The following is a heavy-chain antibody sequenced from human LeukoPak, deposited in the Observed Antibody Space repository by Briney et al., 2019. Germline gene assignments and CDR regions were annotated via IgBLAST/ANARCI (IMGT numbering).Heavy chain of an antibody. Sequence: PSETLSLTCAVSGGSISSGGYSWSWIRQPPRKGLEWIGYIYHSGSTYYNPSLKSRVTISVDRSKNQFSLKLSSVTAADTAVYYCARDLSSSWYDYWGQGTLVTASS. D-gene: IGHD6-13*01. CDR2: IYHSGST. J-gene: IGHJ4*02. CDR3: ARDLSSSWYDY. CDR1: GGSISSGGYS. V-gene: IGHV4-30-2*01.